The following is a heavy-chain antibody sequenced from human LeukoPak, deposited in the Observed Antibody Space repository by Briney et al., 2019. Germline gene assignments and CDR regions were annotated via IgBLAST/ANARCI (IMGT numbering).Heavy chain of an antibody. CDR3: GRGPYHIDN. Sequence: QPGGSLRLSCAASGFTFSSFWMHWVRQAPGKGLVWVSRINTDGSSTTYADSVKGRFTISRDNAKNTLYLQMNSLRAEDTAVYYCGRGPYHIDNWGQGALVTVSS. D-gene: IGHD2-2*01. CDR1: GFTFSSFW. J-gene: IGHJ4*02. CDR2: INTDGSST. V-gene: IGHV3-74*01.